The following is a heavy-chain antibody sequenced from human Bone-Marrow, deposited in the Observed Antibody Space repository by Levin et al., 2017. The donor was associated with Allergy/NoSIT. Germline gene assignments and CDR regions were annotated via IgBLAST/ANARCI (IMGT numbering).Heavy chain of an antibody. CDR3: ARQYSSSWSKSSYYFDY. D-gene: IGHD6-13*01. CDR1: GGSISSSSYY. CDR2: IYYSGST. Sequence: SETLSLTCTVSGGSISSSSYYWGWIRQPPGKGLEWIGSIYYSGSTYYNPSLKSRVTISVDTSKNQFSLKLSSVTAADTAVYYCARQYSSSWSKSSYYFDYWGQGTLVTVSS. V-gene: IGHV4-39*01. J-gene: IGHJ4*02.